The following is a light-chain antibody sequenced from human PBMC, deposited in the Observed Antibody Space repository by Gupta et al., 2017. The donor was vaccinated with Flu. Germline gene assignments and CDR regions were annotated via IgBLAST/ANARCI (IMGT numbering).Light chain of an antibody. Sequence: LAWWHQKPGQAPRLLINKATNLESGVPSRFSGSDSGTEFILTINNLQPDDFGIYYCQQYNSYTEFVFGPGTKVDI. CDR3: QQYNSYTEFV. J-gene: IGKJ3*01. V-gene: IGKV1-5*03. CDR2: KAT.